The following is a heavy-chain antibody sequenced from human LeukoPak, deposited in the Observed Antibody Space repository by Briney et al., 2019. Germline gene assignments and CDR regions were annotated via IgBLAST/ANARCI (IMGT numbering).Heavy chain of an antibody. Sequence: GGSLRLSCAASGFTFSSYIMHWVRQAPGKGLEWVAVILYDGSDKYYADSVKGRFTISRDNSKNTLYLQMNSLRAEDTAVYYCATPSGSYRHVDYWGQGTLVTVSS. CDR2: ILYDGSDK. J-gene: IGHJ4*02. CDR3: ATPSGSYRHVDY. CDR1: GFTFSSYI. V-gene: IGHV3-30-3*01. D-gene: IGHD1-26*01.